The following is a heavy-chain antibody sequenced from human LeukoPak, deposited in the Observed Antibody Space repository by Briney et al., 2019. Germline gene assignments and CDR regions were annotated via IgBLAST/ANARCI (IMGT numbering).Heavy chain of an antibody. V-gene: IGHV1-2*02. J-gene: IGHJ5*02. CDR1: GYTFTGYY. CDR2: INPNSGGT. D-gene: IGHD6-13*01. CDR3: ARVVLLSAPWFDP. Sequence: ASVKVSCKASGYTFTGYYMHWVRQAPGQGLEWMGWINPNSGGTTYAQKFQGRVTMTRDTSISTAYMELSRLRSDDTAVYYCARVVLLSAPWFDPWGQGTLVTVSS.